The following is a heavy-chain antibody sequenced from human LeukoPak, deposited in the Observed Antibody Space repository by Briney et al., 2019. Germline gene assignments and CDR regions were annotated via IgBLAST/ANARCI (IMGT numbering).Heavy chain of an antibody. CDR1: SGSMSNYY. CDR3: ARGLITIFGVVGLKYYFDY. J-gene: IGHJ4*02. CDR2: IYYSGYT. Sequence: SETLSLTCTVSSGSMSNYYWNWIRQPPGKGLEWIGSIYYSGYTNYNPSLKSRVTISVDRSKNQFSLKLSSVTAADTAVYYCARGLITIFGVVGLKYYFDYWGQGTLVTVSS. V-gene: IGHV4-59*12. D-gene: IGHD3-3*01.